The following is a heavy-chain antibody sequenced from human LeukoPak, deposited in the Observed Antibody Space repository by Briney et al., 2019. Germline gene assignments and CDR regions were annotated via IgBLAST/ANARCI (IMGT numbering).Heavy chain of an antibody. CDR3: ARRVRIKGRAPNVERPNDAFDI. D-gene: IGHD1-26*01. Sequence: ASVKVSCKASGYTFSNYGISWVRQAPGQGLEWMGWISGYNGNTKNAQKLQGRVTMTTDTSTSTAYMELRNLRFDDTAVYYCARRVRIKGRAPNVERPNDAFDIWGQGTMVTVSS. V-gene: IGHV1-18*01. CDR2: ISGYNGNT. J-gene: IGHJ3*02. CDR1: GYTFSNYG.